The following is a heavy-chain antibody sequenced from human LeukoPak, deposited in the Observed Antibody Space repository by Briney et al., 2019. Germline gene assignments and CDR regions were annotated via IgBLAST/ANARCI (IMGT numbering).Heavy chain of an antibody. D-gene: IGHD3-16*02. V-gene: IGHV1-2*02. J-gene: IGHJ4*02. CDR2: INPNSGGT. Sequence: ASVKVSCKASGYTFTGYYMHWVRQAPGQGLEWMGWINPNSGGTNYAQKFQGRVTMTRDTSISTAYMELSRLRSDDTAVYYCARLFSNDYVWGSYRKSDYWGQGTLVTVSS. CDR3: ARLFSNDYVWGSYRKSDY. CDR1: GYTFTGYY.